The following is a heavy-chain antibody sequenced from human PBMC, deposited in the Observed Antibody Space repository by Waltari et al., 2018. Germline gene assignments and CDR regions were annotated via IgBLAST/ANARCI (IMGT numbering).Heavy chain of an antibody. CDR3: ANGGGY. V-gene: IGHV3-9*01. J-gene: IGHJ4*02. CDR1: GFTFDDYA. D-gene: IGHD3-16*01. CDR2: ISWNSGSI. Sequence: ELKLVESGGGLLQPGRSLRFSCAASGFTFDDYAMHWVRQAPGKGLEWVSGISWNSGSIGYADSVKGRFTISRDNAKNSLYLQMNSLRAEDTALYYCANGGGYWGQGTLVIVSS.